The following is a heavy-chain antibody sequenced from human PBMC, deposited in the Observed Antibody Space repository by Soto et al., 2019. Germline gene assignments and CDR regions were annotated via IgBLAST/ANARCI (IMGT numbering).Heavy chain of an antibody. J-gene: IGHJ4*02. CDR1: GFTFSSYA. CDR2: ISGSGGST. Sequence: PGGSLRLSCAASGFTFSSYAMSWVRQAPGKGLEGVSAISGSGGSTYYADSVKGRFTISRDNSKNTLYLQMNSLRAEDTAVYYCANGLVVPADRRRFDYWGQGTLVTVSS. D-gene: IGHD2-2*01. CDR3: ANGLVVPADRRRFDY. V-gene: IGHV3-23*01.